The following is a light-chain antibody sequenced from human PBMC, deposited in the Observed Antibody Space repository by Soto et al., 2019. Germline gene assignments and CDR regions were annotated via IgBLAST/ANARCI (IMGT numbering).Light chain of an antibody. CDR1: SSDVGGYNY. CDR2: EVS. V-gene: IGLV2-14*01. J-gene: IGLJ2*01. CDR3: SSYTGSSTVV. Sequence: QSALTQPASVSGSPGQSITISCTGTSSDVGGYNYVSWYQKNPAKAPKLLIYEVSNRPSGVSDRFSGSKSGNTASLTISGLQAEDESAYYCSSYTGSSTVVFGGGTKVTVL.